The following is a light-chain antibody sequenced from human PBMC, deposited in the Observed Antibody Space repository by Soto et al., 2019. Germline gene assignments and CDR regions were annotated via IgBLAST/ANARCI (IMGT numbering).Light chain of an antibody. J-gene: IGKJ4*01. CDR2: GAS. Sequence: DIQMTQSPSSLSASVGDRVSITCRASQGIGHSVFWLQQKPGKAPKSLIYGASQLLSGGPSRFIANEYGTEFTMTSSSLQPEHFATCYRKPYDRDPITFGRGTNVEIK. CDR3: KPYDRDPIT. CDR1: QGIGHS. V-gene: IGKV1-16*01.